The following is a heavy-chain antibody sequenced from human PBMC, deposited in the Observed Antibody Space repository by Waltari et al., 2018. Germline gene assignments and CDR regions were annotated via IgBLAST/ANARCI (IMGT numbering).Heavy chain of an antibody. CDR2: MNPNSGNT. D-gene: IGHD6-13*01. Sequence: QVQLVQSGAEVKKPGASVKVSCKASGYTFTSYDINWVRQATGQGLGWMGWMNPNSGNTGYAQKFQGRVTMTRNTSISTAYMELSSLRSEDTAVYYCARPGAAGIVRADYYYYGMDVWGQGTTVTVSS. J-gene: IGHJ6*02. CDR3: ARPGAAGIVRADYYYYGMDV. V-gene: IGHV1-8*02. CDR1: GYTFTSYD.